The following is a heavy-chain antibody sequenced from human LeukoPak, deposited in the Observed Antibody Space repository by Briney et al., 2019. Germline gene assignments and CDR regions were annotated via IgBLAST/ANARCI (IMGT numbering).Heavy chain of an antibody. CDR3: AKDDGVAVAGTGNFDP. D-gene: IGHD6-19*01. CDR2: ISYDGSNK. CDR1: GFTFSSYG. Sequence: GGSLSLSCAASGFTFSSYGMHWVRQAPGKGLEWVAVISYDGSNKYYADSVKGRFTISRDNSKNTLYLQMNSLRAEDTAVYYCAKDDGVAVAGTGNFDPWGQGTLVTVSS. V-gene: IGHV3-30*18. J-gene: IGHJ5*02.